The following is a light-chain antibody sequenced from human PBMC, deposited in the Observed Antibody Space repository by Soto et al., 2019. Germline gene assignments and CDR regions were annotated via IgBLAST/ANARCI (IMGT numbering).Light chain of an antibody. CDR2: AAS. CDR3: QHTYNTPPYT. CDR1: QDISNF. Sequence: DIQMTQSPSSLSASVGDRVTITCRASQDISNFLNWYQQKPGKAPKLLIYAASNLQSGVPSRFSGSGSGTDFTLTISSLQPEDFATYYCQHTYNTPPYTFGQGTNLEIK. J-gene: IGKJ2*01. V-gene: IGKV1-39*01.